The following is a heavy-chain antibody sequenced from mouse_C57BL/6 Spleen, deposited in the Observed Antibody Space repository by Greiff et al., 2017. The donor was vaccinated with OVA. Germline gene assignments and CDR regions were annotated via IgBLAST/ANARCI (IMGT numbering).Heavy chain of an antibody. D-gene: IGHD4-1*02. CDR3: ARGGQLGPYFDV. V-gene: IGHV1-80*01. Sequence: QVQLQQSGAELVKPGASVKISCKASGYAFSSYWMNWVKQRPGKGLEWIGQIYPGDGDTNYNGKFKGKATLTADKSSSTAYMQLSSLTSEDSAVYFCARGGQLGPYFDVWGTGTTVTVSS. J-gene: IGHJ1*03. CDR1: GYAFSSYW. CDR2: IYPGDGDT.